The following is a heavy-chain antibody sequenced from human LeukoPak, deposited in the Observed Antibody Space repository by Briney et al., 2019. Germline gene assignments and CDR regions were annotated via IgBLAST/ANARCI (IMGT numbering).Heavy chain of an antibody. J-gene: IGHJ5*02. D-gene: IGHD4-17*01. V-gene: IGHV3-74*01. CDR3: ARGSSTVTTKDYFDP. Sequence: GGSLRLSCAASGFTFSSYWMHWVRQVPGKGLVWVARINPNGRGTSYGDPVEGRFTISRDNAENTLYLEMNSLRDDDTAVYYCARGSSTVTTKDYFDPWGQGIQVTVSS. CDR1: GFTFSSYW. CDR2: INPNGRGT.